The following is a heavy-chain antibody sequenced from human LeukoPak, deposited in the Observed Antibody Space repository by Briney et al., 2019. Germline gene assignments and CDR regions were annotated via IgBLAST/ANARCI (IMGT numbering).Heavy chain of an antibody. Sequence: SETLSLTCAVYGGSFSGYYWSWIRQPPGKGLEWIGYIYYSGSTNYNPFLKSRVTISVDTSKNQFSLKLSSVTAADTAVYYCARGSVGATTPFDYWGQGTLVTVSS. V-gene: IGHV4-59*01. CDR2: IYYSGST. D-gene: IGHD1-26*01. CDR1: GGSFSGYY. J-gene: IGHJ4*02. CDR3: ARGSVGATTPFDY.